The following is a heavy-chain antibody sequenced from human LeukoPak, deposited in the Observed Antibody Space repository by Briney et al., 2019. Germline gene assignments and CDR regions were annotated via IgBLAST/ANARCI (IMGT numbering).Heavy chain of an antibody. CDR1: GFTFSSYW. D-gene: IGHD3-22*01. Sequence: PGGSLRLSCAASGFTFSSYWMSWVRQAPGKGLEWVANIKQDGSEKYYVDSVKGRFTISRDNAKNSLYLQMNSLRAEDTAVYYCAKDQVTMIVVSKYYYYYGMDVWGQGTTVTVSS. CDR3: AKDQVTMIVVSKYYYYYGMDV. J-gene: IGHJ6*02. CDR2: IKQDGSEK. V-gene: IGHV3-7*01.